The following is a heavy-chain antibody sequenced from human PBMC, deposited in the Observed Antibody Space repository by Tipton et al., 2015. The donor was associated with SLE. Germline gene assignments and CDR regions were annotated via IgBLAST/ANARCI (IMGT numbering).Heavy chain of an antibody. CDR3: AREADGSPGDLGYQYYMDV. V-gene: IGHV1-69*05. CDR2: IIPVTGAT. CDR1: GTTFRSYD. Sequence: QLVQSGAEVKTPGSSVKVSGEASGTTFRSYDIAGVSQATGKGLEWMGGIIPVTGATNYAQKYQGRVTITKEEFTNTVYLELTSLRSEDTAVYYCAREADGSPGDLGYQYYMDVWGKGTTVTVSS. J-gene: IGHJ6*03. D-gene: IGHD6-13*01.